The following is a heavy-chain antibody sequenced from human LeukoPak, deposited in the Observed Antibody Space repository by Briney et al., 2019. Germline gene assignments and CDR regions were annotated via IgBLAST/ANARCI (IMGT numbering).Heavy chain of an antibody. D-gene: IGHD3-9*01. CDR2: IIPIFGTA. V-gene: IGHV1-69*13. Sequence: ASVKVSCKASGGTFSSYAISWVRQAPGQGLEWMGGIIPIFGTANYAQKFQGRVTITADESTSTAYMELSSLRSEDTAVYYCARAADILTGLGWFDPWGQGTLVTVSS. CDR1: GGTFSSYA. J-gene: IGHJ5*02. CDR3: ARAADILTGLGWFDP.